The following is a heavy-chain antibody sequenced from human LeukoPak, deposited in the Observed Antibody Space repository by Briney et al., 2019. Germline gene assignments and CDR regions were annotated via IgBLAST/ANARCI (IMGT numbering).Heavy chain of an antibody. J-gene: IGHJ3*02. D-gene: IGHD6-13*01. CDR1: GYTFTSYD. CDR2: MNPNSGNT. CDR3: ARRRSSSWYIYDAFDI. V-gene: IGHV1-8*03. Sequence: ASVKVSCKASGYTFTSYDINWVRQATGQGLEWMGWMNPNSGNTGYAQKFQGRVTITRNTSISTAYMELSSLRSEDTAVYYCARRRSSSWYIYDAFDIWGQGTMVTVSS.